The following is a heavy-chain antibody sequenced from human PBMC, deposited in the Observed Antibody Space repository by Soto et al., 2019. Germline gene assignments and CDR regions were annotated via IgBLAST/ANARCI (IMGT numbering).Heavy chain of an antibody. D-gene: IGHD6-13*01. CDR3: AREQQQLVGPFDY. CDR1: GGTFSSYA. Sequence: SVKVSCKASGGTFSSYAISWVRQAPGQGLEWMGGIIPIFGTANYAQKFQGRVTITADESTSTAYMELSSLRSEDTAVYYCAREQQQLVGPFDYWGQGTLVTVSS. CDR2: IIPIFGTA. V-gene: IGHV1-69*13. J-gene: IGHJ4*02.